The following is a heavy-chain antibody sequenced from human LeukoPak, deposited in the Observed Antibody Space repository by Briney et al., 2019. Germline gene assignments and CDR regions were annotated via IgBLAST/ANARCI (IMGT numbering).Heavy chain of an antibody. CDR1: GGSICSHY. J-gene: IGHJ3*02. Sequence: SETLSLTCTVSGGSICSHYWTWIRQTPGKGLEWIGYVYDIGSTKYNPSLKSRVTISVDTSKNQFSLKLSSVTAADTAVYYCARRPPGYCSSTSCEDGAFDIWGQGTMVTVSS. D-gene: IGHD2-2*01. V-gene: IGHV4-59*11. CDR2: VYDIGST. CDR3: ARRPPGYCSSTSCEDGAFDI.